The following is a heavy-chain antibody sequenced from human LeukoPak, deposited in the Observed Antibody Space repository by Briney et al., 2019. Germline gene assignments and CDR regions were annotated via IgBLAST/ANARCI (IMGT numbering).Heavy chain of an antibody. CDR2: IYTSGST. D-gene: IGHD1-26*01. CDR1: GGSISSGSYY. J-gene: IGHJ4*02. CDR3: ARVSGRQYSGSYALDY. V-gene: IGHV4-61*02. Sequence: SQTLSLTCTVSGGSISSGSYYWSWIRQPAGKGLEWIGRIYTSGSTNYNPSLKSRVTISVDTSKNQFSLKLSSVTAADTAVYYCARVSGRQYSGSYALDYWGQGTLVTVSS.